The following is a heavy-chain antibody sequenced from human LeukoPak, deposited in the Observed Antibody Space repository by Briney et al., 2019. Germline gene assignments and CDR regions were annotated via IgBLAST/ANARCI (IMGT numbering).Heavy chain of an antibody. V-gene: IGHV3-9*01. CDR2: ISWNSGSI. CDR3: AKGPWGSSTNGIDY. CDR1: GFTFDDYA. Sequence: GRSLRLSCAASGFTFDDYAMHWVRQAPGKGLEWVSGISWNSGSIGYADPVKGRFTISRDNAKNSLYLQMNSLRAEDTALYYCAKGPWGSSTNGIDYWGQGTLVTVSS. J-gene: IGHJ4*02. D-gene: IGHD2-2*01.